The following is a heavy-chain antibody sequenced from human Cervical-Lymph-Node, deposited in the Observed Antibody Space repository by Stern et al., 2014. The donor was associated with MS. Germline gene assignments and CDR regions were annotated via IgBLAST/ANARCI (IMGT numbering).Heavy chain of an antibody. CDR2: IIPVLGMA. Sequence: DQLVESGAEVRRPGSSVKISCKASGGTFNVYAFNWLRQAPGQGLEWMGGIIPVLGMANYARMFQGRVTIVADGLTRTTSMRLTDLTFNDTALYFCARDGRHRHHYVLDVWGQGTTVTVSS. J-gene: IGHJ6*02. CDR3: ARDGRHRHHYVLDV. V-gene: IGHV1-69*13. CDR1: GGTFNVYA.